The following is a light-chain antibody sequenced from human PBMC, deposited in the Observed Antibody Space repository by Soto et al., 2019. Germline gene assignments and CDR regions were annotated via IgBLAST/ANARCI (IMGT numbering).Light chain of an antibody. Sequence: DIQMTQSPSSLSASVGDRVTITCRASQSINKYLNWYLQRPGKAPKLLIYAASSLRSGVPSRFSGRGSGTDFTLTINSLQPEDFATYYCQQSSTTPWTFGRGNRVEIK. CDR2: AAS. V-gene: IGKV1-39*01. CDR3: QQSSTTPWT. J-gene: IGKJ1*01. CDR1: QSINKY.